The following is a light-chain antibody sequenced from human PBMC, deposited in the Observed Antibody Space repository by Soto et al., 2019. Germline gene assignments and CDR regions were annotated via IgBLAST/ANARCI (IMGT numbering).Light chain of an antibody. CDR2: AVS. Sequence: EILLTQSPGTLSMSPGQRATLSCRTRETVSEDQLAWYQQKPGQAPRLVIFAVSIRAPGIPDRFGGSGSGTDFTLTINRLEREDFAVYYCQQYGSSRWTFGQGTKVDIK. J-gene: IGKJ1*01. CDR3: QQYGSSRWT. V-gene: IGKV3-20*01. CDR1: ETVSEDQ.